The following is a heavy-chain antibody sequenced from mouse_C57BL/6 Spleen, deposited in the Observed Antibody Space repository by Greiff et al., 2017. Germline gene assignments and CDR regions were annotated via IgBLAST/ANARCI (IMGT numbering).Heavy chain of an antibody. D-gene: IGHD2-3*01. CDR3: ARGIGIYDGYPFAY. J-gene: IGHJ3*01. V-gene: IGHV1-53*01. Sequence: VQLQQPGTELVKPGASVKLSCKASGYTFTSYWMHWVKQRPGQGLEWIGIINPSNGGTNYNEKFKSKATLTVDKSSSTAYMQLSSLTSEDSAVYYCARGIGIYDGYPFAYWGTGTLVTVSA. CDR1: GYTFTSYW. CDR2: INPSNGGT.